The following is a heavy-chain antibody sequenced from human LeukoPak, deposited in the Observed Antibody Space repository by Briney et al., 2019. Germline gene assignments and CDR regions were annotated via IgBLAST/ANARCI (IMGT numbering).Heavy chain of an antibody. J-gene: IGHJ3*02. D-gene: IGHD3-22*01. V-gene: IGHV3-30*18. CDR1: GFTFSSYG. CDR3: ANYYDSRGYWDDAFDI. CDR2: ISYDGSNK. Sequence: GGSLRLSCAASGFTFSSYGMHWVRQAPGKGLEWVAVISYDGSNKYYADSVKGRFTISRDNSKNTLYLQMNSLRAEDTAVYYCANYYDSRGYWDDAFDIWGQGTMVTVSS.